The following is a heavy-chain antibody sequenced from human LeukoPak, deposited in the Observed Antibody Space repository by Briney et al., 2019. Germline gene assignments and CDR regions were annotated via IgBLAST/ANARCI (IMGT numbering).Heavy chain of an antibody. D-gene: IGHD5-18*01. CDR3: AKDSSGYSYGSTDY. CDR2: ISYDGSNK. Sequence: GGSLRLSCAASGFTFSSYGMHWVRQAPGKGLEWVAVISYDGSNKYYADSVKGRFTISRDNSKNTLSLQMNSLRAEDTAVYYCAKDSSGYSYGSTDYWGQGTLVTVSS. CDR1: GFTFSSYG. J-gene: IGHJ4*02. V-gene: IGHV3-30*18.